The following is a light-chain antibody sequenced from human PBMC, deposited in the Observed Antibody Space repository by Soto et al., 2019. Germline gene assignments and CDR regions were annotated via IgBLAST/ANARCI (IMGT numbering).Light chain of an antibody. Sequence: DIQMTQSPSSLSASVGDRVTITCRASQSISNYLNWYHQKPGKAPKLLIYAASNLKSGVPSRFSGTGSGTDFTLTISSLQPDDCATYYCQQTFNTPRTFGQGTPVEIK. CDR1: QSISNY. V-gene: IGKV1-39*01. CDR3: QQTFNTPRT. J-gene: IGKJ1*01. CDR2: AAS.